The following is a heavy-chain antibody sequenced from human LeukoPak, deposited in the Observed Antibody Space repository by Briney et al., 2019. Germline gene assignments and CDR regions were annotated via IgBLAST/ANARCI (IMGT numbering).Heavy chain of an antibody. CDR1: GGTFSSYA. V-gene: IGHV1-69*01. CDR2: IIPTFGTA. CDR3: ARCKCSSTSCYGGGYYYGMDV. D-gene: IGHD2-2*01. J-gene: IGHJ6*04. Sequence: SAKISCKASGGTFSSYAISWVRQATGQGLEWMGGIIPTFGTANYAQKFQGRVTITADESTSTAYMELSSLRSEDTAVYYCARCKCSSTSCYGGGYYYGMDVWGKGTTVTVSS.